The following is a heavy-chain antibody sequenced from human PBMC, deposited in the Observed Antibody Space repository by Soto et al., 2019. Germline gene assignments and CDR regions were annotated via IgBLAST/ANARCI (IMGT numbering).Heavy chain of an antibody. CDR1: GGSFSDYY. V-gene: IGHV4-34*01. Sequence: SATLSLTCAVYGGSFSDYYWSWIRQAPGKGLEWIGEINHSGRTKYNPSLKSRLTISIDTSKNQFSLKLSSVTVADTAVYYCARGRRRPITIFEIVVREYNGLDHWGQGTLVT. CDR2: INHSGRT. D-gene: IGHD3-3*01. J-gene: IGHJ5*02. CDR3: ARGRRRPITIFEIVVREYNGLDH.